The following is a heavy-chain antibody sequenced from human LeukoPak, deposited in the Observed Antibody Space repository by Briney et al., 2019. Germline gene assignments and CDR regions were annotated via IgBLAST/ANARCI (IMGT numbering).Heavy chain of an antibody. CDR3: ARSPGYSYGLPYSWFDP. CDR2: IYSGGST. J-gene: IGHJ5*02. Sequence: GGSLRLSCAASGFTVSSNYMSWVRQAPGKGLEWVSVIYSGGSTYYADSVKGRFTISRDNSKNTLYLQMNSLRAEDTAVYYCARSPGYSYGLPYSWFDPWGQGTLVTVSS. D-gene: IGHD5-18*01. CDR1: GFTVSSNY. V-gene: IGHV3-53*01.